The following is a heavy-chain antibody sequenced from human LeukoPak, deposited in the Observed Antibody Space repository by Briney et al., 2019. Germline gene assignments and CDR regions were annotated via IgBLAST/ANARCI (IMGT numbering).Heavy chain of an antibody. J-gene: IGHJ4*02. CDR3: ARESSGYSASFAPFDY. CDR2: TYYRSKWYN. CDR1: VDSVSSNSAA. V-gene: IGHV6-1*01. D-gene: IGHD3-22*01. Sequence: SQTLSLTCAISVDSVSSNSAAWDWIRQSPSRGLEWLGRTYYRSKWYNDYAVSVKSRITINPDTSKNHFSLQLSSVTPEDTAVYYCARESSGYSASFAPFDYWGQGTLVTVSS.